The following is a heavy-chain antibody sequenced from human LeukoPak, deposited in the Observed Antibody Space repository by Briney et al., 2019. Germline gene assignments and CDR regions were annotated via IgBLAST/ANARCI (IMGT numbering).Heavy chain of an antibody. CDR1: GFTFSTYT. CDR3: ATLIDY. CDR2: ISSSSSYI. V-gene: IGHV3-21*01. D-gene: IGHD2-15*01. Sequence: GSLRLSCAASGFTFSTYTMNWVRQAPAKGLEWVSSISSSSSYIYYADSVKGRFTISRDNAKNTLYLQMNSLRPEDTAVYMAATLIDYWGQGTLVTVSS. J-gene: IGHJ4*02.